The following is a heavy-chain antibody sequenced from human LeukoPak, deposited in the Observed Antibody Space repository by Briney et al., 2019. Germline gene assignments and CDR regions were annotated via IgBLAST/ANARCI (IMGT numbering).Heavy chain of an antibody. J-gene: IGHJ4*02. D-gene: IGHD6-19*01. V-gene: IGHV3-7*01. CDR3: ARGGGSSGWYYY. Sequence: GGSLRLSCAASGFAFSSYWMSRVRQAPGKGLEWVANIKQDGSEKYYVDSVKGRFTISRDNAKNSLYLQMNSLRAVDTAVYYCARGGGSSGWYYYWGQGTLVTVSS. CDR1: GFAFSSYW. CDR2: IKQDGSEK.